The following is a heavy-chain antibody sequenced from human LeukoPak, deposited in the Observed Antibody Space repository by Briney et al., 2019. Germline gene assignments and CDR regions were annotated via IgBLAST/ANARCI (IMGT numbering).Heavy chain of an antibody. Sequence: GGSLRLSCAASGFTFSSYAMSGVRQAPGKGLEWVSAISGSGGSTYYADSVKGRFTISRDNSKNTLYLQMNSLRAEDTAVYYCAKAQGRDWNASGGDYYFDYWGQGTLVTVSS. V-gene: IGHV3-23*01. J-gene: IGHJ4*02. CDR2: ISGSGGST. CDR1: GFTFSSYA. D-gene: IGHD1-1*01. CDR3: AKAQGRDWNASGGDYYFDY.